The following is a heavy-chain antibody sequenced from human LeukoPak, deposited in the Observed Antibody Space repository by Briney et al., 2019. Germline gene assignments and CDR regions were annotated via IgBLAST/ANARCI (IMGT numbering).Heavy chain of an antibody. D-gene: IGHD3-22*01. J-gene: IGHJ5*02. Sequence: ASVKVSCKASGYTFTSYDINWVRQATGQGLEWMGWMNPNSGNTGYAQEFQGRVTMTRNTSISTAYMELSSLRSEDTAVYYCARAVTDSSGYYYWFDPWGQGTLVTVSS. CDR2: MNPNSGNT. CDR3: ARAVTDSSGYYYWFDP. CDR1: GYTFTSYD. V-gene: IGHV1-8*01.